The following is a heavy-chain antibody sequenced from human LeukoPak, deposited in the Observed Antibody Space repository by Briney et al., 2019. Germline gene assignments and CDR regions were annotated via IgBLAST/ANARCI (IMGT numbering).Heavy chain of an antibody. CDR3: AKVDDGDLYYFDY. J-gene: IGHJ4*02. D-gene: IGHD4-17*01. CDR1: GFTFSSYA. V-gene: IGHV3-23*01. CDR2: ISGSGGST. Sequence: PGGSLRLSCVASGFTFSSYAMNWVRQAPGKGLEWVSAISGSGGSTYYADSVKGRFTSSRDNSKNTLYLQMKRLRAEDTAVYYCAKVDDGDLYYFDYWGQGTLVTVSS.